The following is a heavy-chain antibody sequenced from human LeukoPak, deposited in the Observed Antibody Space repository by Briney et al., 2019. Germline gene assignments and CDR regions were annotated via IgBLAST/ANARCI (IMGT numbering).Heavy chain of an antibody. Sequence: GGSLRLSCAASGFTFDDYAMHWVRQAPGKGLEWVSGISWNSGTIGYADSVKGRFTISRDNAKNSLYLQMNSLRAEDTAVYYCARGPYSGSPRDSDYWGQGTLVTVSS. V-gene: IGHV3-9*01. D-gene: IGHD1-26*01. J-gene: IGHJ4*02. CDR3: ARGPYSGSPRDSDY. CDR1: GFTFDDYA. CDR2: ISWNSGTI.